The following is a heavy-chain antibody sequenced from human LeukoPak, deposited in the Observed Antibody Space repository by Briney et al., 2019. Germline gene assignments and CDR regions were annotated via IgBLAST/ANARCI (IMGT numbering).Heavy chain of an antibody. CDR2: ISPDGTTT. Sequence: GGSVRLSCAASGFIFSSYWMQWVRQVPGKGLVWVSRISPDGTTTTYADSVKGRFTLSRDNAKNTLFLQMHSLGVEDTAMYYCAMGGSGYFTYWGQGTLVTVSS. J-gene: IGHJ4*02. V-gene: IGHV3-74*01. CDR1: GFIFSSYW. CDR3: AMGGSGYFTY. D-gene: IGHD6-19*01.